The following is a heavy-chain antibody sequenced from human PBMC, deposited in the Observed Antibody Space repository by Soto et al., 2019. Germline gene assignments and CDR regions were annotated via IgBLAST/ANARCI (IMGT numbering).Heavy chain of an antibody. Sequence: QVQLVQSGAEVKKPGCSVKFSCKASGGTFSSYAISWVRQAPGQGLEWMGGIIPIFGTANYAQKFQGRDTITADEPTSTAYMELSSLRSEDTAVYYCARGQCSTSCFYYGMDVWGQGTTVTVSS. CDR1: GGTFSSYA. J-gene: IGHJ6*02. V-gene: IGHV1-69*01. CDR3: ARGQCSTSCFYYGMDV. D-gene: IGHD2-2*01. CDR2: IIPIFGTA.